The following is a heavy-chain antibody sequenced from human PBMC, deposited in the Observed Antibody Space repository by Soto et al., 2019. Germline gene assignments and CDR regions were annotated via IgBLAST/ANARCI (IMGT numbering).Heavy chain of an antibody. Sequence: SETLSLTCSFSGDSVTSHCLTWIRQSPEKGLEWIGYMHYTGFSHYNPSLKSRLTISVDRSKNQFTLQLTSVTVEDTAVYYCVLDCDLSVSGGYTYYMSVWGQGTKVAVSS. J-gene: IGHJ6*03. V-gene: IGHV4-59*02. D-gene: IGHD1-26*01. CDR1: GDSVTSHC. CDR3: VLDCDLSVSGGYTYYMSV. CDR2: MHYTGFS.